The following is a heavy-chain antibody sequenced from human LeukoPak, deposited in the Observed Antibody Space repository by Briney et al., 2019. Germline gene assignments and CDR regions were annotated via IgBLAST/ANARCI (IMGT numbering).Heavy chain of an antibody. J-gene: IGHJ6*02. CDR2: IYYSGST. V-gene: IGHV4-31*03. D-gene: IGHD3-3*01. CDR3: ARAGGYYDFWSGYYIYYGMDV. Sequence: PSETLSLTCTVSGGSISSGGYYWSWIRQHPGKGLEWIGYIYYSGSTYYNPSLKSRVTISVDTSKNQFSLKLSSVTAADTAVYYCARAGGYYDFWSGYYIYYGMDVWGQGTTVTVSS. CDR1: GGSISSGGYY.